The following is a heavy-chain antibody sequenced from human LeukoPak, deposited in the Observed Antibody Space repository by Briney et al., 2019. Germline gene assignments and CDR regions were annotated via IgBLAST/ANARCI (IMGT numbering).Heavy chain of an antibody. CDR3: ATGRITMVRGVTWRFDP. CDR1: GFTFSSYG. Sequence: PGGSLRLSCAASGFTFSSYGMSWVRQAPGKGLEWVAFIRYDGSDKLYADSVKGRFTISRDSAKNSLYLQMNSLRAEDTAVYYCATGRITMVRGVTWRFDPWGQGTLVTVSS. V-gene: IGHV3-30*02. CDR2: IRYDGSDK. D-gene: IGHD3-10*01. J-gene: IGHJ5*02.